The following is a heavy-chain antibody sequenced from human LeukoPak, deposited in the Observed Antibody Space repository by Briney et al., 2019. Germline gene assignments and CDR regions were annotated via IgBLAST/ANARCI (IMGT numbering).Heavy chain of an antibody. V-gene: IGHV1-69*04. CDR3: ARDTDYNYYDSSGYYQPNFDY. CDR2: IIPFFGIA. CDR1: GGIFSNYA. J-gene: IGHJ4*02. Sequence: ASVTDSCQASGGIFSNYAINWVRQAPGQGLDWMGRIIPFFGIANYAQNFQGRVTITADKSTSTAYMELSSLRSEDTAVYYCARDTDYNYYDSSGYYQPNFDYWGQGTLVTVSS. D-gene: IGHD3-22*01.